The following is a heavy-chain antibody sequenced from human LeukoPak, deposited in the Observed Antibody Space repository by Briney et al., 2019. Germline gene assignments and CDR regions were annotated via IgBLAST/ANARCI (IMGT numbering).Heavy chain of an antibody. CDR3: SRSNIVVVPAATYYYMDV. Sequence: GASVKVSCKASGGTFSSYAISWVRQAPGQGLEWMGRIIPIFGTANYTQKFQGRVTITTDESTSTAYMELSSLRSEDTAVYYCSRSNIVVVPAATYYYMDVWGKGTTVTVSS. J-gene: IGHJ6*03. CDR1: GGTFSSYA. D-gene: IGHD2-2*01. CDR2: IIPIFGTA. V-gene: IGHV1-69*05.